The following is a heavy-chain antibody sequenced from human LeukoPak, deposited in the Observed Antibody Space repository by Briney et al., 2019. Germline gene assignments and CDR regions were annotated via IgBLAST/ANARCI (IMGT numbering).Heavy chain of an antibody. CDR3: AKNAMAARPNYFDY. CDR2: ILASGSPT. CDR1: GFNFNSYT. J-gene: IGHJ4*02. D-gene: IGHD6-6*01. V-gene: IGHV3-23*05. Sequence: GGSLRLSCAASGFNFNSYTMNWVRQAPGKGLQWVANILASGSPTYYADSVKGRFTISRDNSKNTLYLQMNSLRAEDTAVYYCAKNAMAARPNYFDYWGQGTLVTVSS.